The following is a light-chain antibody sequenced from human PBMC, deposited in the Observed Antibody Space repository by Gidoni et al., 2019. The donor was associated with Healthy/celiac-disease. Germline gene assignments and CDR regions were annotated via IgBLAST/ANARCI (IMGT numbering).Light chain of an antibody. CDR1: QRISSW. V-gene: IGKV1-5*03. CDR3: QQYNSYSPLT. J-gene: IGKJ2*01. Sequence: DIQMTQSPSTLSASVGDRVTIPCRASQRISSWLAWYQQKPGKAPKLLIYKASSLESGVPSRFSGSGSGTEFTLTISSLQPDDFATYYCQQYNSYSPLTFGQGTKLEIK. CDR2: KAS.